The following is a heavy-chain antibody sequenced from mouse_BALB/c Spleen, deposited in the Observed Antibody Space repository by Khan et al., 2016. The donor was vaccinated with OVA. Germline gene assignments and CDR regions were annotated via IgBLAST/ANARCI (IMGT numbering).Heavy chain of an antibody. CDR2: IDPENGDT. J-gene: IGHJ3*01. CDR1: GFNIKDYY. Sequence: EVQLQQSGAELVRPGALVKLSCKASGFNIKDYYLHWVKQRPEQGLVWIGRIDPENGDTIYAPPFQGKASIRSDTASNTAYLQLSSLKSEDTAVYYCGRDSYSPWFAYWGQGTRVTVSA. CDR3: GRDSYSPWFAY. D-gene: IGHD2-12*01. V-gene: IGHV14-1*02.